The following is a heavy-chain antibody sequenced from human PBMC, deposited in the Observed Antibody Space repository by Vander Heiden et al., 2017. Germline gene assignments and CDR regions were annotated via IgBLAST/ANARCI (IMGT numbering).Heavy chain of an antibody. Sequence: EVQLLEYGGGLVQPGGYLRLPCAASGFTLRSYDLHWVRQATGKGLEWVSAIGTAGDTYYPGSVKGRFTISRENAKNSLYLQMNSLRAGDTAVYYCARGVNVWGSYRDDAFDIWGQGTMVTVSS. D-gene: IGHD3-16*02. J-gene: IGHJ3*02. CDR3: ARGVNVWGSYRDDAFDI. CDR1: GFTLRSYD. V-gene: IGHV3-13*01. CDR2: IGTAGDT.